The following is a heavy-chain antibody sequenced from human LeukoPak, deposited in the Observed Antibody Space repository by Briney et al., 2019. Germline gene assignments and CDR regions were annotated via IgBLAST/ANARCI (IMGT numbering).Heavy chain of an antibody. D-gene: IGHD3-22*01. Sequence: PSETLPLTCTVSGGSISSYYWSWIRQPPGKRLEWIGYIYYSGSTNCNPSLKSRVTISVDKSKNQFSLKLSSVTAADTAVYYCASESSGGNFDYWGQGTLVTVSS. CDR1: GGSISSYY. CDR3: ASESSGGNFDY. V-gene: IGHV4-59*01. CDR2: IYYSGST. J-gene: IGHJ4*02.